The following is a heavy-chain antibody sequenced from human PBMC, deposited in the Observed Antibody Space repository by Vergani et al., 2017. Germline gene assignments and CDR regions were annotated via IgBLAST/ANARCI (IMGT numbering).Heavy chain of an antibody. Sequence: QVQLVQSGAEVKKPGSSVKVSCKASGGTFSSYAISWVRQAPGQGLEWMGGIIPIFGTANYAQKFQGRVTITADESTSTAYMELSSLRSEDTAVYYCARDLNEAVNYYYYYYMDVWGKGTTVTVSS. CDR2: IIPIFGTA. D-gene: IGHD1-1*01. CDR1: GGTFSSYA. V-gene: IGHV1-69*01. CDR3: ARDLNEAVNYYYYYYMDV. J-gene: IGHJ6*03.